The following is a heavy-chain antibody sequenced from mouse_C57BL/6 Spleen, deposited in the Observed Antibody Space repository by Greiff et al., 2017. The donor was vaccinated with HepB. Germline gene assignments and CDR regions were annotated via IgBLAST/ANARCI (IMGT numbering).Heavy chain of an antibody. J-gene: IGHJ3*01. V-gene: IGHV3-6*01. CDR1: GYSITSGYY. Sequence: EVKLMESGPGLVKPSQSLSLTCSVTGYSITSGYYWNWIRQFPGNKLEWMGYISYDGSNNYNPSLKNRISITRDTSKNQFFLKLNSVTTEDTATYYCARDLPYYGSSWGFAYWGQGTLVTVSA. CDR3: ARDLPYYGSSWGFAY. D-gene: IGHD1-1*01. CDR2: ISYDGSN.